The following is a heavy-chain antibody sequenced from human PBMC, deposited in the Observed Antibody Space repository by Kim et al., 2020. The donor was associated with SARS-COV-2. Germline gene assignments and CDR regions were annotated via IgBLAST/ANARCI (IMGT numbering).Heavy chain of an antibody. CDR2: ISYDGSNK. Sequence: GGSLRLSCAASGFTFSSYGMHWVRQAPGKGLEWVAVISYDGSNKYYADSVKGRFTISRDNSKNTLYLQMNSLRAEDTAVYYCAKDSRVQLWLPGAFDIWGQGTMVTVSS. CDR3: AKDSRVQLWLPGAFDI. D-gene: IGHD5-18*01. V-gene: IGHV3-30*18. CDR1: GFTFSSYG. J-gene: IGHJ3*02.